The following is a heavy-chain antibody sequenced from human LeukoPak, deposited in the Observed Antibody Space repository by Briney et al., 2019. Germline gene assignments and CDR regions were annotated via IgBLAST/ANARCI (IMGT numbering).Heavy chain of an antibody. CDR1: GFTFSSYW. V-gene: IGHV3-7*01. Sequence: GGSLRLSCAASGFTFSSYWMSWVRQAPGKGLEWVANIKKEGSEKYYVDSVKGRFTISRDNAKDSLYLQMNSLRAEDTAVYYCASIGRGIVMPQNAFDIWGQGTIITVSS. CDR2: IKKEGSEK. J-gene: IGHJ3*02. CDR3: ASIGRGIVMPQNAFDI. D-gene: IGHD3-16*01.